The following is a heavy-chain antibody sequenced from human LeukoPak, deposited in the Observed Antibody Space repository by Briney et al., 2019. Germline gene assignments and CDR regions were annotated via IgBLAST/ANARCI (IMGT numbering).Heavy chain of an antibody. J-gene: IGHJ4*02. CDR2: INSEGSTI. CDR1: GFTFSTYW. D-gene: IGHD3-22*01. V-gene: IGHV3-74*01. Sequence: GGSLRLSCEASGFTFSTYWMHWVRQAPGKGLVWVSRINSEGSTISYADSVKGRFTISRDNAKDTLFLQMNSLRAEDTAVYYCARISSDSISYYDHWGQGTLVTVSS. CDR3: ARISSDSISYYDH.